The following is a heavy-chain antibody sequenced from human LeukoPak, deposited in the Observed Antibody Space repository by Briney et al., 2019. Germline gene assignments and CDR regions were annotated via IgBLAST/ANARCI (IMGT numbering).Heavy chain of an antibody. CDR3: ARDQALYFSYGDY. CDR1: GFTSSNYG. CDR2: IFYDGSKE. J-gene: IGHJ4*02. Sequence: VGSLRLSCAASGFTSSNYGMHWVRQAPGKGLEWLAAIFYDGSKEHYADTVKGRFPISRDKAKNTLYLQVNSLTVDDTAVYYCARDQALYFSYGDYWGQGTLVTVSS. V-gene: IGHV3-33*01. D-gene: IGHD3-16*01.